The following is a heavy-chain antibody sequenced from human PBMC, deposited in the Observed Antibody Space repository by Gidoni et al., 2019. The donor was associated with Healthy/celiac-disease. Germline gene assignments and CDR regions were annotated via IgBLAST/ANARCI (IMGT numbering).Heavy chain of an antibody. CDR2: IYPGDSDT. V-gene: IGHV5-51*01. Sequence: EVQLVQSGAEVKKPGESLKISCKGSGYSFTSYWIGWVRQMPGKGLEWMGIIYPGDSDTRYSPSFQGQVTISADKSISTAYLQWSSLKASDTAMYYCARHDYCSSTSCFPSGYYYGMDVWGQGTTVTVSS. J-gene: IGHJ6*02. CDR3: ARHDYCSSTSCFPSGYYYGMDV. D-gene: IGHD2-2*01. CDR1: GYSFTSYW.